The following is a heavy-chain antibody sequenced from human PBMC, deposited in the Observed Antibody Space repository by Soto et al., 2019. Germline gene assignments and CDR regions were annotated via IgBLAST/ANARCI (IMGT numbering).Heavy chain of an antibody. CDR3: ASAPTYSGYGWRPYWYFDL. D-gene: IGHD5-12*01. V-gene: IGHV4-61*05. Sequence: SETLSLTCTVSGGSISSSSCYWVWIRQPPGKGLEWIGYIYYSGSTNYNPSLKSRVTISVDTSKNQFSLKLSSVTAADTAVYYCASAPTYSGYGWRPYWYFDLWGRGTLVTVPQ. CDR2: IYYSGST. J-gene: IGHJ2*01. CDR1: GGSISSSSCY.